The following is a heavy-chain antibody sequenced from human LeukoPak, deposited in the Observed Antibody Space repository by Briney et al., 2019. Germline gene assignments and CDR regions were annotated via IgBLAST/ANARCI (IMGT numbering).Heavy chain of an antibody. D-gene: IGHD3-3*01. V-gene: IGHV4-59*01. CDR2: IYYSGST. Sequence: SETLSLTCTVSGGSISSYYWSWIRQPPGKGLEWIGYIYYSGSTNYNPSLKSRVTISVDTSKNQFSLKLSSVTAADTAVYYCARGSYDLGYYFDYWGQGTLVTVSS. CDR3: ARGSYDLGYYFDY. CDR1: GGSISSYY. J-gene: IGHJ4*02.